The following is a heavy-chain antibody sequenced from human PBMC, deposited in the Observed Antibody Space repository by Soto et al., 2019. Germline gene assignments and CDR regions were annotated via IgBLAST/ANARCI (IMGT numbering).Heavy chain of an antibody. V-gene: IGHV5-51*01. CDR3: ARTAAAGKYYYGVDV. J-gene: IGHJ6*02. CDR2: IYPGDSDT. D-gene: IGHD6-13*01. CDR1: GYSFTSYW. Sequence: GESLKISWKGSGYSFTSYWIGWVSQMPGKGLEWMGIIYPGDSDTRYSPSFQGQVTISADKSISTAYLQWSSLKASDTAIYYCARTAAAGKYYYGVDVWGQGTTVTVSS.